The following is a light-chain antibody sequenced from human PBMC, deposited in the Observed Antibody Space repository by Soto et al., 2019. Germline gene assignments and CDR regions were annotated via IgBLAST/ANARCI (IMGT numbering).Light chain of an antibody. J-gene: IGKJ4*01. Sequence: DIVMTQSPLSLPVTPGEPASISCRSSQSVLHSNGYNYLDWYLQKPGQSPQLLIYLGSNRASGVPDRFSGSGSGTDFTLKISRVEADDVGVYYCMQGLSTPLTFGGGTKVEIK. CDR3: MQGLSTPLT. CDR2: LGS. CDR1: QSVLHSNGYNY. V-gene: IGKV2-28*01.